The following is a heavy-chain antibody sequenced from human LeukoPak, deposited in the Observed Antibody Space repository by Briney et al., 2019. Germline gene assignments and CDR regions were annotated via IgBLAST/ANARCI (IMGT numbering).Heavy chain of an antibody. CDR2: ISSSGSTI. CDR3: ASMWEGGY. V-gene: IGHV3-48*03. CDR1: GFTFSSYE. Sequence: GGSLRLSCAASGFTFSSYEMNWVRQAPGKGLEWVSYISSSGSTIYYADSVKGRFTISRDNAKNSLYLLMNSLRDEDAAVYFCASMWEGGYWGQGTLVTVSS. D-gene: IGHD1-26*01. J-gene: IGHJ4*02.